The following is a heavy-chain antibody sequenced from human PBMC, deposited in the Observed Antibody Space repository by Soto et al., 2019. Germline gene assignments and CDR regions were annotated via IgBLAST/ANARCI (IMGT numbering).Heavy chain of an antibody. J-gene: IGHJ4*02. CDR1: GFTFSSYG. D-gene: IGHD3-22*01. Sequence: QVQLVESGGGVVQPGRSLRLSCAASGFTFSSYGMHWVRQAPGKGLEWVAVISYDGSNKYYADSVKGRFTISRDNSKNTLYLPMNSLRAEDTAVYYCAKDDSSGLFDFWGQGTLVTVSS. CDR2: ISYDGSNK. CDR3: AKDDSSGLFDF. V-gene: IGHV3-30*18.